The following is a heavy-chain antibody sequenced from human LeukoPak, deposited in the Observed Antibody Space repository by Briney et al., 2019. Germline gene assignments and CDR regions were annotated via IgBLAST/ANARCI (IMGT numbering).Heavy chain of an antibody. Sequence: SETLSLTCTVSGGSISSSSYYWGWIRQPPGKGLEWIGSIYYSGSPYYNPSLKSRVTVSVDTSKNQFSLKLSSVTAADTAVYYCARHDRVPAAYFDHWGQGTLVTVSS. CDR2: IYYSGSP. D-gene: IGHD2-2*01. J-gene: IGHJ4*02. V-gene: IGHV4-39*01. CDR1: GGSISSSSYY. CDR3: ARHDRVPAAYFDH.